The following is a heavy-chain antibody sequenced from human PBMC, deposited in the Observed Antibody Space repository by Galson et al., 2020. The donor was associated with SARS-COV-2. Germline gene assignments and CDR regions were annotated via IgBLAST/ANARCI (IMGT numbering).Heavy chain of an antibody. CDR2: ISTYKGDT. V-gene: IGHV1-18*01. CDR1: GYTFVAYG. CDR3: GRESVSDYTGWGGGEE. J-gene: IGHJ4*02. Sequence: ASVQVSCKASGYTFVAYGISWVRQAPGQGPQWMGISTYKGDTRYAQKFQGRVTMTTDTSTSTAYMELRSLGSDDTATYYCGRESVSDYTGWGGGEEWGQGTPVTVSS. D-gene: IGHD1-1*01.